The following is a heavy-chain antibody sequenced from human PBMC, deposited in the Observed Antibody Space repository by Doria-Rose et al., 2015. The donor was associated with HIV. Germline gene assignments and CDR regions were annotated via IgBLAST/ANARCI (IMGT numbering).Heavy chain of an antibody. J-gene: IGHJ4*02. CDR2: IFSDDER. V-gene: IGHV2-26*01. D-gene: IGHD6-13*01. Sequence: QVTLKESGPVLVKPTETLTLTCTVSGVSLSSPGMGVSWIRQPPGKALEWLANIFSDDERSYTPSLKSRLTISRSTSKSQVVLTMTDMDPVDTATYYCARIKSSRWYHKYYFDFWGQGTLVIVSA. CDR3: ARIKSSRWYHKYYFDF. CDR1: GVSLSSPGMG.